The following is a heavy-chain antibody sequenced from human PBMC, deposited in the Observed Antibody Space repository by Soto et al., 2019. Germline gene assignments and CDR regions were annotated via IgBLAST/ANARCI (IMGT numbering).Heavy chain of an antibody. CDR3: ARGGGQDAYNPLTLDY. D-gene: IGHD1-1*01. CDR1: GFTFRNYA. CDR2: ISGSGGST. V-gene: IGHV3-23*01. J-gene: IGHJ4*02. Sequence: PGGSLRLSCAASGFTFRNYAVSWARQAPGKGLEWVSTISGSGGSTYYADSVKGRFTISRDNSKNTLYLQMNSLRAEDTAVYYCARGGGQDAYNPLTLDYWGQGTLVTVSS.